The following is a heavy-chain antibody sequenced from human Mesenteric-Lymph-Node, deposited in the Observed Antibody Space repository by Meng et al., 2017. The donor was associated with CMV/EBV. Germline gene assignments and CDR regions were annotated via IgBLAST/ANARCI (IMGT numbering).Heavy chain of an antibody. V-gene: IGHV3-48*03. CDR2: ISSSGSTI. CDR1: GFTFSSYE. D-gene: IGHD3-3*01. J-gene: IGHJ4*02. Sequence: GGSLRLSCAASGFTFSSYEMNWVRQAPGKGLEWVSYISSSGSTIYYADSVKGRFTISRDNAKNSLYLQMNSLRAEDTAVYYCARASRQIFGVVIHFDYWGQGTLVTVSS. CDR3: ARASRQIFGVVIHFDY.